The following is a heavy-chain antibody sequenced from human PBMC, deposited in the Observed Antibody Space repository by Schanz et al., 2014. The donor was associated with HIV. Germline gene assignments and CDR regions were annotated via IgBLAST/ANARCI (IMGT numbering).Heavy chain of an antibody. CDR2: ISGSGGST. V-gene: IGHV3-NL1*01. D-gene: IGHD3-10*01. J-gene: IGHJ6*02. CDR1: GFTFSAYG. CDR3: AKGSSLWSFYYGMDV. Sequence: QVQLVESGGGVVQPGRSLRLSCAASGFTFSAYGFHWVRQAPGKGLEWVSVISGSGGSTYYADSVKGRFTISRDNSKNTLYLQMNSLRAEDTAVYYCAKGSSLWSFYYGMDVWGQRTTVTVSS.